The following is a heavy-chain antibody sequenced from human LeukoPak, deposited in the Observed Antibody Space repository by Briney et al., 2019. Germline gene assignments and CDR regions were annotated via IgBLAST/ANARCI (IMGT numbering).Heavy chain of an antibody. D-gene: IGHD3-10*01. Sequence: SETLSLTCTVSGGSISSSSYYWGWIRQPPGKGLEWIGSIYYSGSTYYNPSLKSRVTISVDTSKNQFSLKLSSVTAADTAVYYCARVPYGSGSYYNPFGAFDIWGQGTMVTVSS. CDR2: IYYSGST. CDR1: GGSISSSSYY. J-gene: IGHJ3*02. V-gene: IGHV4-39*07. CDR3: ARVPYGSGSYYNPFGAFDI.